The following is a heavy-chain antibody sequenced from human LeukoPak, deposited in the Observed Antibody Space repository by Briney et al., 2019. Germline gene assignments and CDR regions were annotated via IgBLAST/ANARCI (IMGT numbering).Heavy chain of an antibody. CDR1: GYTVSSIC. D-gene: IGHD2/OR15-2a*01. CDR3: AKGRLCSPHTYFDY. V-gene: IGHV3-53*01. CDR2: LYNVGNT. J-gene: IGHJ4*02. Sequence: GGSLRLSCAASGYTVSSICMSWARQAPGKGLEWVSVLYNVGNTYYADSVKGRFTISRDNSKNTLYLQMNSLRAEDTAVYYCAKGRLCSPHTYFDYWGQGTLVTVSS.